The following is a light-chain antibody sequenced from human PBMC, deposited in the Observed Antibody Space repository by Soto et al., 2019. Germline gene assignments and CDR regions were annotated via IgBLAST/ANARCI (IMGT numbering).Light chain of an antibody. CDR2: DVT. CDR3: CSYAGGYTS. CDR1: SSDVGGYNY. J-gene: IGLJ2*01. Sequence: QSALTQPRSVSGSPGQSVTISCTGTSSDVGGYNYVSWYQQYPGKAPKLMIYDVTKRPSGVPDRFSGSKSGSTASLTISGLQAEDEADYYCCSYAGGYTSLGGGTKLTVL. V-gene: IGLV2-11*01.